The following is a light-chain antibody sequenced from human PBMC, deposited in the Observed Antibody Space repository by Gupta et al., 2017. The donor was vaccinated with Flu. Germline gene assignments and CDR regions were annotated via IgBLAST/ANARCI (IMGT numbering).Light chain of an antibody. CDR1: SNNVGYEG. Sequence: TATITCTGNSNNVGYEGAAWLQQHQGHPPKLLFYRSDDRPSGIAERFSASRSGNTASLTITGLQPEDEADYYCSAWDSSRSAWVFGGGTKLTVL. J-gene: IGLJ3*02. V-gene: IGLV10-54*04. CDR2: RSD. CDR3: SAWDSSRSAWV.